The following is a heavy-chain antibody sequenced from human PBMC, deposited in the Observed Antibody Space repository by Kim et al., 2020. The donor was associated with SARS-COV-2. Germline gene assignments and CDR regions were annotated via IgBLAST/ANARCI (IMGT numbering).Heavy chain of an antibody. Sequence: NHAQKFQGRVTLTADKSTSTAYMELSSLRSEDTAVYYCARDYDSSGYFDYWGQGTLVTVSS. D-gene: IGHD3-22*01. V-gene: IGHV1-69*04. CDR3: ARDYDSSGYFDY. J-gene: IGHJ4*02.